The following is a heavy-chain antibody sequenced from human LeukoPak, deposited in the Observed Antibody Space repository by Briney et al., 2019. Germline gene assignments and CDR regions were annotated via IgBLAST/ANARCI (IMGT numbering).Heavy chain of an antibody. CDR1: GFIFSSHA. J-gene: IGHJ4*02. V-gene: IGHV3-23*01. Sequence: GGSLRLSCAASGFIFSSHAMAWVRQAPGKGLEWVSLITGNGGSTYYADSVKGRFTISRDNSQNTLFLQMNSLRAEDTAVYYCKGAWSWGQGTLVTVSS. CDR2: ITGNGGST. CDR3: KGAWS. D-gene: IGHD3-3*01.